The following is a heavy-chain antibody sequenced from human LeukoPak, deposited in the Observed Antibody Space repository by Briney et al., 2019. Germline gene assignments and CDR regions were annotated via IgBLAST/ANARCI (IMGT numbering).Heavy chain of an antibody. J-gene: IGHJ3*02. V-gene: IGHV4-59*01. D-gene: IGHD3-10*01. Sequence: PSETLSLTCTVSGGSISSYYWSWIRQPPGKGLEWIGYIYYSGSTNYNPSLKSRVTISVDTSKNQFSLKLSSVTAADTAVYYCARAPLLGNYGSGIYPSESFDIWGQGTMVSVSS. CDR1: GGSISSYY. CDR3: ARAPLLGNYGSGIYPSESFDI. CDR2: IYYSGST.